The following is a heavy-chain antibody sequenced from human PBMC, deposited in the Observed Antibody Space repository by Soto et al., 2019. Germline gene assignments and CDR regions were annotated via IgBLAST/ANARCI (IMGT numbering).Heavy chain of an antibody. CDR2: ISGSGGST. J-gene: IGHJ4*02. V-gene: IGHV3-23*01. Sequence: EVQLLESGGGLVQPGGSLRLYCAASGFTFSSYAMSWVRQAPGKGLEWVSAISGSGGSTYYADSVKGRVTISRDNXXXXXXXXXXXXXXXXXXXXXXAXXSTPFDYWGQGTLVTVSS. CDR1: GFTFSSYA. CDR3: AXXSTPFDY.